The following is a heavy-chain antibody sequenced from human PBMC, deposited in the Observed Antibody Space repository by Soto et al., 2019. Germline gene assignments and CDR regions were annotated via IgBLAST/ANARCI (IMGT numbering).Heavy chain of an antibody. CDR1: GFTIDRNA. Sequence: XGSLRLSCAASGFTIDRNAMYWVRQAPGKGLEWVAVMSFDGNHQHYADSVKGRFTISRDNSKNTLSLEMNSLRRDDTAVYYCASCERFPRVGVDYYALDVWGPGNTVTVSS. CDR2: MSFDGNHQ. CDR3: ASCERFPRVGVDYYALDV. D-gene: IGHD3-3*01. V-gene: IGHV3-30*03. J-gene: IGHJ6*02.